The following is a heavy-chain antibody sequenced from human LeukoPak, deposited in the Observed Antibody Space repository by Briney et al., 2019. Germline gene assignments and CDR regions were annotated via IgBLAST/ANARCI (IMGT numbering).Heavy chain of an antibody. Sequence: GGSLRLSCAASGFTFSSYAMHWVRQAPGKGLEGVSIIYSGGSTYYADPVNGRFTISRDFSQNTLYLQVNSLRAEDTAVYYCARDLGYSAYATVRGYAVDVWGQGTMVTVSS. V-gene: IGHV3-66*01. CDR2: IYSGGST. CDR1: GFTFSSYA. J-gene: IGHJ3*01. D-gene: IGHD5-12*01. CDR3: ARDLGYSAYATVRGYAVDV.